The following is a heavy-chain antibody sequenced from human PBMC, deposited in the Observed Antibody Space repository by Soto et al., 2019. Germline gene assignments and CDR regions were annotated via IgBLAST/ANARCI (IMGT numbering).Heavy chain of an antibody. D-gene: IGHD6-19*01. CDR2: IYYDGSNT. Sequence: QPGGSLRLSCAASGFTFSSYGMHWVRQAPGKGLEWVAFIYYDGSNTYYADSVKGRVTIFRDNSKNTLYLQMNSLRAEDTAVYYCAKDQRMSVAVAGMLDYWGQGTLVTVSS. CDR3: AKDQRMSVAVAGMLDY. J-gene: IGHJ4*02. V-gene: IGHV3-30*02. CDR1: GFTFSSYG.